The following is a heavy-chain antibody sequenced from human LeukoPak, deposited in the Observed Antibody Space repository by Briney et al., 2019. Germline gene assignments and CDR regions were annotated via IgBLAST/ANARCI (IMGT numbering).Heavy chain of an antibody. CDR2: IYYSGST. Sequence: SETLSLTCTVSGGSISSYYWSWIRQPPGKGLEWIGYIYYSGSTYYNPSLKSRVTISVDTSKNQFSLKLSSVTAADTAVYYCARNIAVAGRGDYMDVWGKGPRSPSP. J-gene: IGHJ6*03. CDR3: ARNIAVAGRGDYMDV. CDR1: GGSISSYY. D-gene: IGHD6-19*01. V-gene: IGHV4-59*04.